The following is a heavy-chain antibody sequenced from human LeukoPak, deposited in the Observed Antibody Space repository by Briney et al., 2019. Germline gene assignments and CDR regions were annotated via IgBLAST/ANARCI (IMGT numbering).Heavy chain of an antibody. V-gene: IGHV3-23*01. CDR1: GFTFSSYA. Sequence: GGSLRLSCAASGFTFSSYAMSWVRQAPGKGLDWASAISGSGGSTYYADSVKGRFTISRDNSKNTLYLQMNSLRAEDTAVYYCAKGPYNWNDVSRGPFDYWGQGTLVTVSS. CDR3: AKGPYNWNDVSRGPFDY. CDR2: ISGSGGST. J-gene: IGHJ4*02. D-gene: IGHD1-1*01.